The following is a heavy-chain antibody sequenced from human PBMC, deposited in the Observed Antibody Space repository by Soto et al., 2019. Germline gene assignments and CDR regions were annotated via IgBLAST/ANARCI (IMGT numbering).Heavy chain of an antibody. J-gene: IGHJ4*02. CDR1: GDSVSSNTAA. D-gene: IGHD6-19*01. CDR3: ARGVAGSGFDL. Sequence: SQTLSLTCAISGDSVSSNTAAWNWIRSFPSRGLEWLGRTYYRSNWRHDYAVSVKSRITVNPDTSKNHFSLQLNSVTPDDTAVYYCARGVAGSGFDLWGQGTLVTAPQ. CDR2: TYYRSNWRH. V-gene: IGHV6-1*01.